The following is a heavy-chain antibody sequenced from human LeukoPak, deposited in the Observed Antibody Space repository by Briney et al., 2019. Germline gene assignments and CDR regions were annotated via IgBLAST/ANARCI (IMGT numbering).Heavy chain of an antibody. CDR2: IYHSGST. CDR3: ARVLVVPAAIRIQQNYYYYMDV. Sequence: PSETLSLTCTVSGYSISSGYYWGWIRQPPGKGLEWIGSIYHSGSTYYNPSLKSRVTISVDTSKNQFSLKLSSVTAADTAVYYCARVLVVPAAIRIQQNYYYYMDVWGKGTTVTISS. J-gene: IGHJ6*03. D-gene: IGHD2-2*01. CDR1: GYSISSGYY. V-gene: IGHV4-38-2*02.